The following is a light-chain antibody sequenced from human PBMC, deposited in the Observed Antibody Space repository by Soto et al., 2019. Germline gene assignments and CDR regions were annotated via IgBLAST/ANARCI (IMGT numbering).Light chain of an antibody. CDR2: GAS. Sequence: EVGMTQSPSTLSVSPGERATLSCRASQIISSNLAWYQQRPGQAPRLLVYGASARATGIPARFSGGGSGTEFTLTISGLQSEDFAVYYCQQYSNWPLFGQGTKVDIK. CDR3: QQYSNWPL. J-gene: IGKJ1*01. V-gene: IGKV3-15*01. CDR1: QIISSN.